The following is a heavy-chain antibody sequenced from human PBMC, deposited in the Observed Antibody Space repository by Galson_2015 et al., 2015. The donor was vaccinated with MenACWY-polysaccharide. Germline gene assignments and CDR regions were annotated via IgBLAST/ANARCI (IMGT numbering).Heavy chain of an antibody. J-gene: IGHJ5*02. CDR1: GYSFTSYW. Sequence: QSGAEVKKPGESLKISCKGSGYSFTSYWIGWVRQMPGKGLEWMGIIYPGDSDTRYSPSFQGQVTISADKSISTAYLQWSSLKASDTAMYYCARRPYCSSTSCYNWFDPWGQGTLVTVSS. CDR3: ARRPYCSSTSCYNWFDP. CDR2: IYPGDSDT. D-gene: IGHD2-2*01. V-gene: IGHV5-51*03.